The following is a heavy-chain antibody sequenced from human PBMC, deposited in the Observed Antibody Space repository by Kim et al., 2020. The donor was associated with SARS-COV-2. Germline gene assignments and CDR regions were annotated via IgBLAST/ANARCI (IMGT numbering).Heavy chain of an antibody. J-gene: IGHJ4*02. D-gene: IGHD6-13*01. CDR3: ARDTQLEIDY. CDR2: NK. V-gene: IGHV3-33*01. Sequence: NKYYADSVKGRFTISRDNSKNTLYLQMNSLRAEDTAVYYCARDTQLEIDYWGQGTLVTVSS.